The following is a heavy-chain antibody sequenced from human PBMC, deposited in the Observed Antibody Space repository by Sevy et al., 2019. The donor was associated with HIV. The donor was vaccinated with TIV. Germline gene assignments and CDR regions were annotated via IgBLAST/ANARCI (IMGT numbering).Heavy chain of an antibody. V-gene: IGHV1-2*02. J-gene: IGHJ4*02. Sequence: ASVKVSCKASGYTFTGYYMHWVRQAPGQGLAWMGWINPNSGGTNYAQKFQGRVTMTRDTSISTAYMELSRLRSDDTAVYYCARAIVVVVAATLLDFDYWGQGTLVTVSS. CDR2: INPNSGGT. CDR1: GYTFTGYY. CDR3: ARAIVVVVAATLLDFDY. D-gene: IGHD2-15*01.